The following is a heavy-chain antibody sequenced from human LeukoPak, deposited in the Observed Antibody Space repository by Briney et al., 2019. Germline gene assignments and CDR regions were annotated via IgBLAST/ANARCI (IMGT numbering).Heavy chain of an antibody. Sequence: GRSLRLSCAASGFTFSDYYMSWIRQAPGRGLEWLSHISGSGSTIYYADSVKGRFTISRDKAKNSLYLQMHTLRAEDTGVYYCAREGYSSSWYDDYWGQGTLVTVSS. D-gene: IGHD6-13*01. CDR1: GFTFSDYY. V-gene: IGHV3-11*01. CDR2: ISGSGSTI. CDR3: AREGYSSSWYDDY. J-gene: IGHJ4*02.